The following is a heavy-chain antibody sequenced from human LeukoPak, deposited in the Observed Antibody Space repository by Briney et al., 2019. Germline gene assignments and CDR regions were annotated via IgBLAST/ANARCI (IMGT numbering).Heavy chain of an antibody. D-gene: IGHD5-12*01. CDR2: IDPSDSYT. CDR3: ARSYSGYDYLDY. V-gene: IGHV5-10-1*01. J-gene: IGHJ4*02. CDR1: GYSFPSYW. Sequence: GESLRISCKGSGYSFPSYWITWVRQMPGKGLEWMGRIDPSDSYTNYSPSFQGHVTISADKSISTAYLQWSSLKTSDTAMYYCARSYSGYDYLDYWGQGTLVTVSS.